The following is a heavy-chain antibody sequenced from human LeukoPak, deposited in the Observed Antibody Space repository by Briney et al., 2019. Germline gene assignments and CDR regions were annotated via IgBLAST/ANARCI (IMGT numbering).Heavy chain of an antibody. CDR1: GFALRSYW. V-gene: IGHV3-7*01. J-gene: IGHJ4*02. Sequence: GRSLRLSCAASGFALRSYWMSWVRQAPGKGLEWVANIKQDGNEKYYVDSVKGRFTISRDNAKNSLFLQMNSLRAEDTAVYYCARVGYGDYCLDYWGQGSLVTVSS. CDR3: ARVGYGDYCLDY. CDR2: IKQDGNEK. D-gene: IGHD4-17*01.